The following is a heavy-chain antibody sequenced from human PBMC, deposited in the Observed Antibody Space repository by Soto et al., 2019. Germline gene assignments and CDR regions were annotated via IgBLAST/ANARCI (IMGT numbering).Heavy chain of an antibody. J-gene: IGHJ3*02. V-gene: IGHV1-69*13. D-gene: IGHD3-22*01. CDR1: GGTFSSYA. Sequence: SVKVSCKASGGTFSSYAISWVRQAPGQGLEWMGGIIPIFGTANYAQKFQGRVMITADESTSTAYMELSSLRSEDTAVYYCARVKNSGYYDSSGYFLNAFDIWGQGTMVTVSS. CDR2: IIPIFGTA. CDR3: ARVKNSGYYDSSGYFLNAFDI.